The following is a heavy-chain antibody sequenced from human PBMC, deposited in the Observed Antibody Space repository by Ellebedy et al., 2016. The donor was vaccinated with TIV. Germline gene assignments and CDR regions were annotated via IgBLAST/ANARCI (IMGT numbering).Heavy chain of an antibody. CDR2: IYPGDSDT. J-gene: IGHJ4*02. D-gene: IGHD4-11*01. Sequence: GESLKISCKGSGYTFTSYWSGWVRQMPGNGLEWMGIIYPGDSDTRYSPSFQGQVTISADKSITTAYRQWSSLKASDTAMYYCVKLEFSNYGWYFDYWGQGTLVTVSS. CDR1: GYTFTSYW. V-gene: IGHV5-51*01. CDR3: VKLEFSNYGWYFDY.